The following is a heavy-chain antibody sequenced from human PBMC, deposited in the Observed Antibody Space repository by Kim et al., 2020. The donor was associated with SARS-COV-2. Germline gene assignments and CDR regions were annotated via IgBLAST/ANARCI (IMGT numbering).Heavy chain of an antibody. Sequence: SVKVSCKASGGTFSRYGISWVRQAPGKGLEWMGGTIPIFGTVNYAQKFQGRVAITADKSTSTAYMDLSSLRSEDTAVYYCASGMHDSSASYSLLSYYLEGWGQGRLVSVPA. J-gene: IGHJ4*02. CDR1: GGTFSRYG. D-gene: IGHD3-22*01. V-gene: IGHV1-69*06. CDR2: TIPIFGTV. CDR3: ASGMHDSSASYSLLSYYLEG.